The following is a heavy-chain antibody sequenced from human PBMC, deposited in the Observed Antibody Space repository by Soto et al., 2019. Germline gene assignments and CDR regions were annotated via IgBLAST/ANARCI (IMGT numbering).Heavy chain of an antibody. D-gene: IGHD5-12*01. V-gene: IGHV3-21*01. CDR1: GFTFSSYS. CDR2: ISSSSSYI. CDR3: APGGYSGYDLYYYYYGMDV. J-gene: IGHJ6*02. Sequence: EVQLVESGGGLVKPGGSLRLSCAASGFTFSSYSMNWVRQAPGKGLEWVSSISSSSSYIYYADSVKGRFTISRDNAKNSLYLQSNSLRAEDTAVYYCAPGGYSGYDLYYYYYGMDVWGQGTTVTVSS.